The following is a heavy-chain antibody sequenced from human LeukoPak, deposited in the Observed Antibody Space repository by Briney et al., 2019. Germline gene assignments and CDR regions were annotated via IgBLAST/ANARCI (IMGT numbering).Heavy chain of an antibody. D-gene: IGHD3-10*01. CDR2: INHSGST. V-gene: IGHV4-34*01. CDR3: ARVGYGSGSYYNNAFDI. Sequence: SETLSLTCAVYGGSFSGYYWSWIRQPPGKGLEWIGEINHSGSTNYNLSPKSRVTISVDTSKNQFSLKLSSVTAADTAVYYCARVGYGSGSYYNNAFDIWGQGTMVTVSS. CDR1: GGSFSGYY. J-gene: IGHJ3*02.